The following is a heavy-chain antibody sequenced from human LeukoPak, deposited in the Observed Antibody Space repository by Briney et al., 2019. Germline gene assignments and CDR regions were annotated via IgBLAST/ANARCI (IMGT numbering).Heavy chain of an antibody. D-gene: IGHD3-22*01. Sequence: PSETLSLTCTVSGGSISSYYWSWIRQPPGKGLEWIGYIYYSGSTNYNPSPKSRVTISVDTSKNQFSLKLSSVTAADTAVYYCARSSDTSGYYYYFDYWGQGTLVTVSS. CDR2: IYYSGST. CDR3: ARSSDTSGYYYYFDY. J-gene: IGHJ4*02. CDR1: GGSISSYY. V-gene: IGHV4-59*08.